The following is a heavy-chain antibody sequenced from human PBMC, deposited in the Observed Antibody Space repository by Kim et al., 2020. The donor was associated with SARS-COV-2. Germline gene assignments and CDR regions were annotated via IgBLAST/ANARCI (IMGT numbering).Heavy chain of an antibody. V-gene: IGHV3-20*01. D-gene: IGHD4-17*01. CDR3: ARGDDYGDYDDAFDI. J-gene: IGHJ3*02. Sequence: DSVKVRFTISRDNAKNSLYLQMNSLRAEDTALYHCARGDDYGDYDDAFDIWGQGTMVTVSS.